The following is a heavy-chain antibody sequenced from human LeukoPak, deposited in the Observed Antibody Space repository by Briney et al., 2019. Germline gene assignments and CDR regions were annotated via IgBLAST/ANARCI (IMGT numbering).Heavy chain of an antibody. CDR3: ASTQYSSGWRDYFDY. V-gene: IGHV3-30-3*01. CDR2: ISYDGSNK. D-gene: IGHD6-19*01. CDR1: GFTFSSYA. J-gene: IGHJ4*02. Sequence: GGSLRLSCAASGFTFSSYAMHWVRQAPGKGLEWVAVISYDGSNKYYADSVKGRFTFSRDNSKNTLYLQMNSLRAEDTAVYYCASTQYSSGWRDYFDYWGQGTLVTVSS.